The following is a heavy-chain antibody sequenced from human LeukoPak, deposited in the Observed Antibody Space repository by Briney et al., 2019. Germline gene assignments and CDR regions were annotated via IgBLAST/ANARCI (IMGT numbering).Heavy chain of an antibody. CDR1: GASVSSGSYY. Sequence: SGTLSLTCNVSGASVSSGSYYWSWIRQPPGKELEWIGYIYFSGSTSYNPSLKSRVTISVDTSKNQFSLKLSSVTAADTAVYYCARDPGPIYDSSGYYYGAFDIWGQGTMVTVSS. CDR2: IYFSGST. CDR3: ARDPGPIYDSSGYYYGAFDI. V-gene: IGHV4-61*01. J-gene: IGHJ3*02. D-gene: IGHD3-22*01.